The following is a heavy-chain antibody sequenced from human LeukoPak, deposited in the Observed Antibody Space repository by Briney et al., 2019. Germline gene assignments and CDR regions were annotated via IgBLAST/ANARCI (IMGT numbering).Heavy chain of an antibody. J-gene: IGHJ4*02. CDR3: ARVAGYSYGRIDY. CDR1: GFTFSSYA. V-gene: IGHV3-64*01. CDR2: ISSNGHST. Sequence: GGSLRLSCAASGFTFSSYAMHWVRQAPGKGLEYVSAISSNGHSTYYANSVKGRFTIYRDNSKNTLYLQMGSLRDEDMALYYCARVAGYSYGRIDYWGQGTLVTVSS. D-gene: IGHD5-18*01.